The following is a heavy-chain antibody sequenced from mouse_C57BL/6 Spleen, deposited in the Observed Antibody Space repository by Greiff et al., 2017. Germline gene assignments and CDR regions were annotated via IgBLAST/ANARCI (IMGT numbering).Heavy chain of an antibody. CDR3: VKERYYGSSPYWHFDV. D-gene: IGHD1-1*01. J-gene: IGHJ1*03. CDR2: IWRGGST. CDR1: GFSLTSFG. V-gene: IGHV2-5*01. Sequence: VKVVESGPGLVQPSQSLSITCTVSGFSLTSFGVHWVRQSPGRGLEWLGVIWRGGSTDYNAAFMSRLSITKDNSKSQVFFKMNSLQADDTAIYYCVKERYYGSSPYWHFDVWGTGTTVTVSS.